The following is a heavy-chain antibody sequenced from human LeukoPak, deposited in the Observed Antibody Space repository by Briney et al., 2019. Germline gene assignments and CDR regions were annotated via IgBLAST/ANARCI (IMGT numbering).Heavy chain of an antibody. D-gene: IGHD5-24*01. V-gene: IGHV4-4*09. Sequence: SETLSLTCTVSGGSISSYYWSWIRQPPGKGLEWIGYIYTSGSTNYNPSLKSRVTISVDTSKNQFSLKLSSVTAADTAVYYCARQRIHYDGYNSPLFDYWSQGTLVTVSS. CDR1: GGSISSYY. J-gene: IGHJ4*02. CDR2: IYTSGST. CDR3: ARQRIHYDGYNSPLFDY.